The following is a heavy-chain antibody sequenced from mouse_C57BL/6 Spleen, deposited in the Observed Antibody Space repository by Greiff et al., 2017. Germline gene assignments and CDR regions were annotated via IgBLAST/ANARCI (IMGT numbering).Heavy chain of an antibody. CDR1: GYTFTSYW. CDR3: ARSELAWFAY. J-gene: IGHJ3*01. CDR2: IHPNSGST. V-gene: IGHV1-64*01. Sequence: VKLMESGAELVKPGASVKLSCKASGYTFTSYWMHWVKQRPGQGLEWIGMIHPNSGSTNYNEKFKSKATLTVDKSSSTAYMQLSSLTSEDSAVYYCARSELAWFAYWGQGTLVTVSA.